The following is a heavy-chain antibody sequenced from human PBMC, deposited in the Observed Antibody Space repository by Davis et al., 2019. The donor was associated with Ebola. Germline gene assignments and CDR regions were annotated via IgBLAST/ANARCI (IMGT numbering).Heavy chain of an antibody. Sequence: ASVKVSCKASGYTFTSYGISWVRQAPGQGLEWMGWISAYNGNTNYAQKLQGRVTITTDKTSSTASMELSRLESEDTAVYYCARDSAGTIYSNSFDPWGQGTLVTVSS. CDR2: ISAYNGNT. CDR1: GYTFTSYG. J-gene: IGHJ5*02. CDR3: ARDSAGTIYSNSFDP. V-gene: IGHV1-18*01. D-gene: IGHD1-7*01.